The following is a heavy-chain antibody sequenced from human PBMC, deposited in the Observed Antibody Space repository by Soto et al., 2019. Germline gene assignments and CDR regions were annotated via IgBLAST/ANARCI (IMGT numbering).Heavy chain of an antibody. Sequence: EVQQVESGGGLVQPGGSLRLSCAASGFIFSAYWMTWVRQAPGKGLEWVANINPDGSEKYYVDSVKGRFTISRDNVKNSLFLQVNNLRAEDTALYYCVRARIDVWGRGTLVTVSS. CDR2: INPDGSEK. V-gene: IGHV3-7*01. CDR3: VRARIDV. J-gene: IGHJ2*01. CDR1: GFIFSAYW.